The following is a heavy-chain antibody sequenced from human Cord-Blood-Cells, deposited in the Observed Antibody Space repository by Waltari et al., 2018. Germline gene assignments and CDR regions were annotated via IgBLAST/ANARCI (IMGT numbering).Heavy chain of an antibody. J-gene: IGHJ6*02. CDR3: ARDPVEASRRYYYGMDV. CDR1: GYTFTGYY. V-gene: IGHV1-2*02. CDR2: INPNSGGT. Sequence: QVQLVQSGAEVKKPGASVKVSCKASGYTFTGYYMHWVRQAPGQGLEWMGWINPNSGGTNYAQKFQGRVTMTRDTSISTAYMELSRRRSDDTSVYYCARDPVEASRRYYYGMDVWGQGTTVTVSS. D-gene: IGHD1-26*01.